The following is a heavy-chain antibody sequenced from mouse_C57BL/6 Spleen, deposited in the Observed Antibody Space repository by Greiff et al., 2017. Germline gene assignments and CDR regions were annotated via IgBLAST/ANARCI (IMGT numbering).Heavy chain of an antibody. J-gene: IGHJ3*01. D-gene: IGHD2-4*01. Sequence: VQLQQSGAELVRPGASVKLSCTASGFNIKDYYMHWVKQRPEQGLEWIGRIDPEDGDTEYAPKLQGKATMTADPSSNTAYLQLSSLTSEDTAVYYCTTPYDYDGAYWGQGTLVTVSA. V-gene: IGHV14-1*01. CDR3: TTPYDYDGAY. CDR2: IDPEDGDT. CDR1: GFNIKDYY.